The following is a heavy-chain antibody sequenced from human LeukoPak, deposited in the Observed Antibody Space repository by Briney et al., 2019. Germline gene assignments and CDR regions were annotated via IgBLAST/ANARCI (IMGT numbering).Heavy chain of an antibody. CDR1: GFTFSTYW. CDR2: IRNDGTTT. V-gene: IGHV3-74*01. D-gene: IGHD1-14*01. CDR3: VRLYKIEGADL. Sequence: PGGSLRLSCAASGFTFSTYWMHWVRQTPGKGLVWVSSIRNDGTTTNYADSVKGRFTISRDNAKNTLYVQMNSLRAEDTAVYYCVRLYKIEGADLWGRGTLVTVSS. J-gene: IGHJ2*01.